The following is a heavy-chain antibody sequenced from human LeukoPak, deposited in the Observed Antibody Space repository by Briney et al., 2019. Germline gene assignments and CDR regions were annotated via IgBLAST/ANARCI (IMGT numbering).Heavy chain of an antibody. Sequence: ASVKVSCKASGYTFTSYYMHWVRQAPGQGLEWMGIINPSGGSTSYALKFQGRVTMTTDTSTSTAYMELRSLRSDDSAVYYCARDYRGSGGQNDYWGQGTLVTVSS. CDR2: INPSGGST. V-gene: IGHV1-46*01. CDR3: ARDYRGSGGQNDY. CDR1: GYTFTSYY. J-gene: IGHJ4*02. D-gene: IGHD3-16*01.